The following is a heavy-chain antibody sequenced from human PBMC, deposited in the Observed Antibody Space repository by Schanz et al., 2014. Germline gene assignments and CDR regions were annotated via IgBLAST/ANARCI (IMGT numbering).Heavy chain of an antibody. CDR1: GGSFNTFV. J-gene: IGHJ5*02. D-gene: IGHD3-3*01. CDR2: ISPILGIA. V-gene: IGHV1-69*04. Sequence: QVQLVQFGGEVKKPGSSVNLSCTASGGSFNTFVISWVRQAPGQGLEWMGRISPILGIANYAQKFQGRVTINAEKSTNPAYMEVVNLRSDDTAIYYCARGNTIFGVVILGWLDPWGQGTLVTVSS. CDR3: ARGNTIFGVVILGWLDP.